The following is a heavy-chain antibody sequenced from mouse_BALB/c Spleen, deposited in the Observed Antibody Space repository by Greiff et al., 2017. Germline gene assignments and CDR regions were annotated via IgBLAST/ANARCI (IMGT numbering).Heavy chain of an antibody. J-gene: IGHJ3*01. D-gene: IGHD2-1*01. CDR1: GFSFTSYG. Sequence: VQVVESGPGLVAPSQSLSITCTVSGFSFTSYGVHWVRQSPGKGLEWLGVIWSGGSTDYNAAFISRLSISKDNSKSQVFFKMNSLQANDTAIYYCARNEGNYGFAYWGQGTLVTVSA. V-gene: IGHV2-2*02. CDR2: IWSGGST. CDR3: ARNEGNYGFAY.